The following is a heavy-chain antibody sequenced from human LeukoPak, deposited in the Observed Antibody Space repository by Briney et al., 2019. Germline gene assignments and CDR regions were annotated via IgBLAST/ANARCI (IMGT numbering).Heavy chain of an antibody. D-gene: IGHD3-22*01. J-gene: IGHJ3*02. CDR3: ARGLRTFDSSGYYLPDAFVI. Sequence: SVKVSCKASGGTFSSYDISWVRQAPGQGLEWMGRIIPIFGTANYAQKFQGRVTITTDESTSTAYMELSSLRSEDTAVYYCARGLRTFDSSGYYLPDAFVIWGQGTMVTVSS. V-gene: IGHV1-69*05. CDR2: IIPIFGTA. CDR1: GGTFSSYD.